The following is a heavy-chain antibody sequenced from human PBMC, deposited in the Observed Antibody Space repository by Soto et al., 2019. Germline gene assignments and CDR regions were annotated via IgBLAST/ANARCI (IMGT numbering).Heavy chain of an antibody. V-gene: IGHV2-5*02. CDR1: GFSHSTSGVG. Sequence: VSGPTLVNPTRTLTLTCTFSGFSHSTSGVGVGWIRQPPGKALEWLALIYWDDDRRYSPSLKSRLTIAKDTSKNQVVLTMTNMDPVDTATYYCAHRSMVRGHTRLYYYYYMDVWGKGTTVTVSS. CDR2: IYWDDDR. D-gene: IGHD3-10*01. CDR3: AHRSMVRGHTRLYYYYYMDV. J-gene: IGHJ6*03.